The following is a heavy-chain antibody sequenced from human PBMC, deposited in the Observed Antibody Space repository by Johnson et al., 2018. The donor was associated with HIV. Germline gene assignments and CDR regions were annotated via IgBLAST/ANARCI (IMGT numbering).Heavy chain of an antibody. Sequence: VQLVESGGGLVQPGGSLRLSCAASGFTFSSYWMSLVRQAPGKGLEWVANIKQDGSEKYYVDSVKGRFTIYRDNAKNSLYLQMNSRRAEDTALYYCARDREVGARSGAFDSWGQWTMVTVSS. D-gene: IGHD1-26*01. V-gene: IGHV3-7*03. CDR3: ARDREVGARSGAFDS. J-gene: IGHJ3*02. CDR2: IKQDGSEK. CDR1: GFTFSSYW.